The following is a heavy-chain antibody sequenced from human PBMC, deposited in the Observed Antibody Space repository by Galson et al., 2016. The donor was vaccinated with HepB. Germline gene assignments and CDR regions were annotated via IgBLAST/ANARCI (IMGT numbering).Heavy chain of an antibody. J-gene: IGHJ5*02. Sequence: SVKVSCKASGYTFTGYYIHWVRQAPGQGLEWMGWINSNSGDTHYAQNFQGRVTVNRDTSISTTYLAVTWLRSDDTAVYYCARGASSDFWSGYQSWLDPWGQGTLVTVSS. CDR3: ARGASSDFWSGYQSWLDP. CDR1: GYTFTGYY. V-gene: IGHV1-2*02. CDR2: INSNSGDT. D-gene: IGHD3-3*01.